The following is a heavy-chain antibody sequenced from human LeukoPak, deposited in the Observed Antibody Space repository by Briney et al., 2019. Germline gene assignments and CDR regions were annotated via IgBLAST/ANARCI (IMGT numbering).Heavy chain of an antibody. J-gene: IGHJ4*02. CDR3: AREGPHYDFWSGYYPLEY. Sequence: SETLSLICAVYGGSFSGYYWSWIRQPPGKGLEWIGEINHSGSTNYNPSLKSRVTISVDTSKNQFSLKLSSVTAADTAVYYCAREGPHYDFWSGYYPLEYWGQGTLVTVSS. CDR2: INHSGST. D-gene: IGHD3-3*01. CDR1: GGSFSGYY. V-gene: IGHV4-34*01.